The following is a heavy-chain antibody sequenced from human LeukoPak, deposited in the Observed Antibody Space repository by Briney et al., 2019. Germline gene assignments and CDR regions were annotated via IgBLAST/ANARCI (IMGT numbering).Heavy chain of an antibody. CDR3: VKHRTGTYTLDY. V-gene: IGHV3-30-3*02. CDR1: GFTFSNYA. CDR2: ISDDGSRQ. D-gene: IGHD3-16*01. Sequence: GGSLRLSCAATGFTFSNYAIHWGRQAPGKGLEWVAFISDDGSRQHYADSVKGRFTISRDNSKNTLNLQMNSLRAEDTAVYYCVKHRTGTYTLDYWGHGTLVTVSS. J-gene: IGHJ4*01.